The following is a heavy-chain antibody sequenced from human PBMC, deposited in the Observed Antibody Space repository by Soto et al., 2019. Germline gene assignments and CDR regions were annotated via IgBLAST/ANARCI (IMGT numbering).Heavy chain of an antibody. V-gene: IGHV2-5*02. Sequence: HITLKESGPTLVKPTQTLTLTCTFSGFSLSTSGVGVAWIRQPPGKALEWLALIYWDDDKRYRPALETRLTITKDTSKNQVVLTMTTMDSVDTASYYCAYLPCSGGSCYWFSYSGMDVWGQGTTVTVSS. CDR3: AYLPCSGGSCYWFSYSGMDV. J-gene: IGHJ6*02. CDR2: IYWDDDK. CDR1: GFSLSTSGVG. D-gene: IGHD2-15*01.